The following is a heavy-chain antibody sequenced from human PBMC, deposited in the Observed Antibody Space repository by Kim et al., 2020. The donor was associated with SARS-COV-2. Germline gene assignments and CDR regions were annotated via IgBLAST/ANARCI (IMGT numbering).Heavy chain of an antibody. D-gene: IGHD3-3*01. V-gene: IGHV3-11*01. Sequence: TGQFTIARDNAKNSLYLQMNSLRAEDTAVYYCARVRRITIFGVVIFDAFDIWGQGTMVTVSS. J-gene: IGHJ3*02. CDR3: ARVRRITIFGVVIFDAFDI.